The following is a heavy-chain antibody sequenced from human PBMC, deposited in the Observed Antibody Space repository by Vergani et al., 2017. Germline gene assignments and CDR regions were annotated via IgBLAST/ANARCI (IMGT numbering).Heavy chain of an antibody. D-gene: IGHD1-26*01. CDR1: GFTFSSYA. J-gene: IGHJ6*02. Sequence: EVQLLESGGGLVQPGGSLRLSCAASGFTFSSYAMSWVRQAPGKGLERVSAISGSGGSTYYADSVKGRFTISRDNSKNTLYLQMNSLRAEDTAVYYCAKNSGSYYYYYGMDVWGQGTTVTVSS. CDR3: AKNSGSYYYYYGMDV. CDR2: ISGSGGST. V-gene: IGHV3-23*01.